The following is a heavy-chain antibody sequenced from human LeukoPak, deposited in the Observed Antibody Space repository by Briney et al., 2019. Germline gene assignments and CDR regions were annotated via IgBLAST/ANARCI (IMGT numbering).Heavy chain of an antibody. D-gene: IGHD2-15*01. CDR3: ATCSGTTCYD. V-gene: IGHV4-38-2*02. CDR1: GYSISSGYY. J-gene: IGHJ4*02. CDR2: IYHSGRT. Sequence: SETLSLTCTVSGYSISSGYYWGWIRQPPGKGLEWIGSIYHSGRTFYNPSLKSRVTISVDTSKNQFSLKLTSVTAADTAVYYCATCSGTTCYDWGQGTLVIVSS.